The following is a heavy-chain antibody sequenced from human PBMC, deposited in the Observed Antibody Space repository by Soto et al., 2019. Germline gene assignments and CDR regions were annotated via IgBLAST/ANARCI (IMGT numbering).Heavy chain of an antibody. J-gene: IGHJ4*01. D-gene: IGHD6-19*01. Sequence: LRLSCTASGFMFSAYAMLWVRQAPGKGLEWVAAMSYDGTNTYYADSVKGRFTISRDNSKNTLFLQMSSLTADDSAVYYCARDPSPYTSGWYGIDFWGLGTLVTVSS. CDR2: MSYDGTNT. CDR1: GFMFSAYA. CDR3: ARDPSPYTSGWYGIDF. V-gene: IGHV3-30-3*01.